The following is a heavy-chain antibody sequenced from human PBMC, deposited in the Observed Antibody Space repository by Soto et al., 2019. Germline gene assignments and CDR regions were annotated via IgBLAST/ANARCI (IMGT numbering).Heavy chain of an antibody. CDR1: GFTFSSYG. Sequence: GGSLRLSCAASGFTFSSYGMHWVRQAPGKGLEWVAVIWYDGSNKYYADSVKGRFTISRDNSKNTLYLQMNSLRAEDTAVYYCARGSIAAAGSPYYYYYYMDVWGKGTTVTVSS. CDR3: ARGSIAAAGSPYYYYYYMDV. V-gene: IGHV3-33*01. J-gene: IGHJ6*03. CDR2: IWYDGSNK. D-gene: IGHD6-13*01.